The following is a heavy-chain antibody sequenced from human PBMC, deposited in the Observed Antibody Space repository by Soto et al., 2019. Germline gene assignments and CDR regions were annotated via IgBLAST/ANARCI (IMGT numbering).Heavy chain of an antibody. CDR1: GFTFSSYW. CDR2: IKQDGSEK. V-gene: IGHV3-7*01. CDR3: ARDLWGRVVVAAALHSDAFDI. Sequence: GGSLRLSCAASGFTFSSYWMSWVRQAPGKGLEWVANIKQDGSEKYYVDSVKGRFTISRDNAKNSLYLQMNSLRAEDTAVYYCARDLWGRVVVAAALHSDAFDIWGQGTMVTVSS. D-gene: IGHD2-15*01. J-gene: IGHJ3*02.